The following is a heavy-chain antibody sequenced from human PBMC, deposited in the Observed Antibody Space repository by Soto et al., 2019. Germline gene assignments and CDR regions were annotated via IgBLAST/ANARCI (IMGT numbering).Heavy chain of an antibody. Sequence: EVQLLESGGGLVQPGGSLRLSCAASGFTFSMYAMSWVRQAPGKGLEWVSATSGNGAKTHYADSVKGRFTISRDNSRNTLYLQMNSLRVADTAVYYCAKDGGAYSFDSWGQGTLVTVSS. D-gene: IGHD4-17*01. CDR1: GFTFSMYA. CDR3: AKDGGAYSFDS. J-gene: IGHJ4*02. V-gene: IGHV3-23*01. CDR2: TSGNGAKT.